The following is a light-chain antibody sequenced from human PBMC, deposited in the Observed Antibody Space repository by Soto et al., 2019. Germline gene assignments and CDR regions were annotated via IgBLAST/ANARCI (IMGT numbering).Light chain of an antibody. CDR1: QGVRNA. CDR3: LQDYNYPLT. Sequence: IQMTQSPPSLSASAGDRVTITCRASQGVRNALDWYQQKPGKAPQRLIYEIYNLQSGVPSRFSGSGSGTDFTLTISSLQPDDFATYYCLQDYNYPLTFGQGTKVDVK. CDR2: EIY. J-gene: IGKJ1*01. V-gene: IGKV1-6*01.